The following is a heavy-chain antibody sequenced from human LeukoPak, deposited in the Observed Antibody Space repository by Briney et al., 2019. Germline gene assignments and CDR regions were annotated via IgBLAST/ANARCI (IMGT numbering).Heavy chain of an antibody. D-gene: IGHD2-15*01. CDR2: ISYDGSNK. CDR1: GFTFSSYA. CDR3: ARSGVVVAPRYYYGMDV. Sequence: GGSLRLSCAASGFTFSSYAMHWVRQAPGKGLEWVAVISYDGSNKYYADSVKGRFTISRDNSKNTLYLQMNSLRAEDTAVYYCARSGVVVAPRYYYGMDVWGQGTTVTVSS. J-gene: IGHJ6*02. V-gene: IGHV3-30-3*01.